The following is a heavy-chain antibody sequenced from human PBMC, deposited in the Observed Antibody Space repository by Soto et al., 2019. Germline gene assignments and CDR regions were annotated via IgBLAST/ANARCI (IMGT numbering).Heavy chain of an antibody. CDR1: GFTFSSYG. D-gene: IGHD6-19*01. J-gene: IGHJ3*02. V-gene: IGHV3-30*18. CDR2: ISYDGSNK. Sequence: GGSLRLSCAASGFTFSSYGMHWVRQAPGKGLEWVAVISYDGSNKYYADSVKGRFTMSRDKSKNTLYLQMNSLRAEDTAVYYCAKVKTGYSSGWYLSSGAFDIWGQGTMVTVSS. CDR3: AKVKTGYSSGWYLSSGAFDI.